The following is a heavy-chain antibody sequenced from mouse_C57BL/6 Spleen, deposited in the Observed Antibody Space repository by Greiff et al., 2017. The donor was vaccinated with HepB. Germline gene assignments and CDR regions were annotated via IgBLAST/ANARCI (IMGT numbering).Heavy chain of an antibody. V-gene: IGHV1-55*01. CDR1: GYTFTSYW. Sequence: VQLQQPGAELVKPGASVKMSCKASGYTFTSYWITWVKQRPGQGLEWIGDIYPGSGSTNYNEKFKSKATLTVDTSSITAYMQLSSLTSEDSAVYYCAREGGSYDGYYTWFAYWGQGTLVTVSA. CDR3: AREGGSYDGYYTWFAY. CDR2: IYPGSGST. J-gene: IGHJ3*01. D-gene: IGHD2-3*01.